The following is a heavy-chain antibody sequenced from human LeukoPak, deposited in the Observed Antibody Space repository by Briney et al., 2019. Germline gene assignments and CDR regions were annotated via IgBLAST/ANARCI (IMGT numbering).Heavy chain of an antibody. D-gene: IGHD3-16*01. CDR3: ARTYDYLFYFDY. V-gene: IGHV3-53*04. J-gene: IGHJ4*02. CDR2: MYSGGNT. CDR1: GFTFSSYA. Sequence: GGSLRLSCAASGFTFSSYAMSWVRQAPGKGLEWVSIMYSGGNTYYADSVKGRFTISRHNSKNTLYLQMNSLRAEDTAIYYCARTYDYLFYFDYWGPGTLVTVSS.